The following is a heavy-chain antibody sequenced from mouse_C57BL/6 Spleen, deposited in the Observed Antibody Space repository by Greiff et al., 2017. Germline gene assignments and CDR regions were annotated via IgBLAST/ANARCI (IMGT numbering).Heavy chain of an antibody. V-gene: IGHV1-52*01. CDR2: IDPSDSET. Sequence: VQLQQSGAELVRPGSSVKLSCKASGYTFTSYWMHWVKQRPIQGLEWIGNIDPSDSETHYNQKFKDKATLTVDKSSSTAYMQLSSLTSEDSAVYYCARGELATPVGDWGQGTSVTVAS. J-gene: IGHJ4*01. CDR1: GYTFTSYW. D-gene: IGHD1-1*01. CDR3: ARGELATPVGD.